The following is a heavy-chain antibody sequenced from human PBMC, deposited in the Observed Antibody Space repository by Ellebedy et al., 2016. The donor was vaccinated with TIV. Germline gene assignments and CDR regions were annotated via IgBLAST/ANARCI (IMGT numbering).Heavy chain of an antibody. CDR1: GGSFSGYY. V-gene: IGHV4-34*01. CDR3: ARVRMGYCSSSSCYNAFDT. J-gene: IGHJ3*02. Sequence: SETLSLXXAVYGGSFSGYYWSWIRQPPGKGLEWIGEINHSGSTNYNPSLKSRVTISVDTSKNQFSLKLSSVTAADTAVYYCARVRMGYCSSSSCYNAFDTWGQGTMVTVSS. CDR2: INHSGST. D-gene: IGHD2-2*02.